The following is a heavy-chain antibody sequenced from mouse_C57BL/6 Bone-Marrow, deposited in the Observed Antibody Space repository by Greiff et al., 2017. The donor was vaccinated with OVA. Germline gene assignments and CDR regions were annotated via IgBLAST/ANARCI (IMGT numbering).Heavy chain of an antibody. V-gene: IGHV1-69*01. CDR1: GYTFTSYW. CDR2: IDPSDSYT. Sequence: QVQLQQSGAELVMPGASVKLSCKASGYTFTSYWMHWVKQRPGQGLEWIGEIDPSDSYTNYNQKFKGKSTLTVDKSSSTAYMQLSSLTSEDAAVYYCARERWDYDYYYAMDYWGQGTSVTVSS. CDR3: ARERWDYDYYYAMDY. D-gene: IGHD2-4*01. J-gene: IGHJ4*01.